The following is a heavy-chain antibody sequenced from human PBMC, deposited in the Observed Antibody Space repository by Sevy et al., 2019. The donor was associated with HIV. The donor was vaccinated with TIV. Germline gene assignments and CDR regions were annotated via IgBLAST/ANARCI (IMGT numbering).Heavy chain of an antibody. J-gene: IGHJ6*02. CDR3: ARGAQYCSGGSCYPIAPAGMDV. CDR2: ISAYNGNT. Sequence: ASVKVSCKASGYTFTSYGIRWVRQAPGQGLEWMGWISAYNGNTNYAQKLQGRVTMTTDASTSTAYMELRSLRSDDTAVYYCARGAQYCSGGSCYPIAPAGMDVWGQGTTVTVSS. V-gene: IGHV1-18*01. CDR1: GYTFTSYG. D-gene: IGHD2-15*01.